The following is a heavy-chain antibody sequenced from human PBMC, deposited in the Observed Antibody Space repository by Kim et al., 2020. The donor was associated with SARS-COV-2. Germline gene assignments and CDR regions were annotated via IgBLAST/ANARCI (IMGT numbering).Heavy chain of an antibody. V-gene: IGHV4-34*01. D-gene: IGHD3-3*01. CDR3: ARGWAYYDFWSGPFGGMDV. CDR2: INHSGST. Sequence: SETLSLTCAVYGGSFSGYYWSWIRQPPGKGLEWIGEINHSGSTNYNPSLKSRVTISVDTSKNQFSLKLSSVTAADTAVYYCARGWAYYDFWSGPFGGMDVWGQGTTVTVSS. CDR1: GGSFSGYY. J-gene: IGHJ6*02.